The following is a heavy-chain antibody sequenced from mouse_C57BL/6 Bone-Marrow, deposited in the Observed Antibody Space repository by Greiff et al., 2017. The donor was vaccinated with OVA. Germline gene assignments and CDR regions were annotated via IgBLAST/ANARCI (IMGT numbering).Heavy chain of an antibody. D-gene: IGHD4-1*01. CDR3: ARAANWGFAY. CDR2: IWGVGST. CDR1: GFSLTSYG. V-gene: IGHV2-6*01. J-gene: IGHJ3*01. Sequence: VKLQESGPGLVAPSQSLSITCTVSGFSLTSYGVDWVRQSPGKGLEWLGVIWGVGSTNYNSALKSRLSISKDNSKSQVFLKMNSLQTDDTAMYYCARAANWGFAYWGQGTLVTVSA.